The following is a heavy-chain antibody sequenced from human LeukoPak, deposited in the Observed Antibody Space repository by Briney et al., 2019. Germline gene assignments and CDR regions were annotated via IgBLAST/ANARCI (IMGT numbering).Heavy chain of an antibody. J-gene: IGHJ3*02. CDR1: GFTFSRYS. CDR2: ISISSNYI. D-gene: IGHD3-3*01. CDR3: ARGSRFGVVGRDAFDI. V-gene: IGHV3-21*01. Sequence: GGPLRLSCAASGFTFSRYSMNWVRQAPGKGLEWVSSISISSNYIYYADSVKGRFTISRDNAKNSLYLQMNSLRAEDTAVYYCARGSRFGVVGRDAFDIWGQGTMVTVSS.